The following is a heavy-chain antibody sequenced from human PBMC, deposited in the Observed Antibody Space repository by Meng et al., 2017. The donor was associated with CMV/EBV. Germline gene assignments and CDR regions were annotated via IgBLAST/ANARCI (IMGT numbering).Heavy chain of an antibody. CDR1: GGSISSYY. D-gene: IGHD5-18*01. Sequence: HVQLQESGPGLVNPSETLSLTCTISGGSISSYYWSWIRQPAGKGLEWIGRIYTSGSTNYNPSLKSRVTMSVDTSKNQFSLKLSSVTAADTAVYYCARHGDTAMVVGIDYWGQGTLVTVAS. CDR3: ARHGDTAMVVGIDY. J-gene: IGHJ4*02. CDR2: IYTSGST. V-gene: IGHV4-4*07.